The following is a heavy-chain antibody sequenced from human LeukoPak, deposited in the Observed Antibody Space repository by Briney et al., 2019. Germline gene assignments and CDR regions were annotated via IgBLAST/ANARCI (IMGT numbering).Heavy chain of an antibody. CDR1: GFTFNIYA. Sequence: HPGGSLRLSCATSGFTFNIYALSWVRQAPGKGLEWVSSIGTGGGTYYADSVKGRFIISRDNSKNALYLQMNSLKVEDTAVYYCEGSSGSDGSYFDYWGQGTLVTVSS. CDR3: EGSSGSDGSYFDY. J-gene: IGHJ4*02. V-gene: IGHV3-23*01. D-gene: IGHD6-19*01. CDR2: IGTGGGT.